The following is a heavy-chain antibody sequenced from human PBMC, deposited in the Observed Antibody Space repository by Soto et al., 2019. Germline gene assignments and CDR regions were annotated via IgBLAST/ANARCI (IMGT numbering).Heavy chain of an antibody. CDR2: IYYSGST. CDR1: GGSISSSSYY. Sequence: QLQLQASGPGLVKPSETLSLTCTVSGGSISSSSYYWGWIRQPPGKGLEWIGSIYYSGSTHYNPSHKRRVTLSVETSKNQFSLKLSSVPAAETAVYHCARQPRIVTGYSGHFDYWGQETLVTFSS. CDR3: ARQPRIVTGYSGHFDY. J-gene: IGHJ4*02. V-gene: IGHV4-39*01. D-gene: IGHD3-9*01.